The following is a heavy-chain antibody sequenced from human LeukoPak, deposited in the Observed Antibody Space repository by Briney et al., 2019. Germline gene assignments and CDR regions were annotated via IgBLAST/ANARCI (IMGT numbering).Heavy chain of an antibody. CDR2: IYYSGST. V-gene: IGHV4-31*03. J-gene: IGHJ4*02. Sequence: SETLSLTCTVSGGSISSGGYYWSWIRQHPGKGLEWIGYIYYSGSTYYNPSLKSRVTISVDTSKNQFSLKLSSVTAADTAVYFCASGPRNYYYSGSYRYWGQGTLVTVSS. CDR3: ASGPRNYYYSGSYRY. D-gene: IGHD3-10*01. CDR1: GGSISSGGYY.